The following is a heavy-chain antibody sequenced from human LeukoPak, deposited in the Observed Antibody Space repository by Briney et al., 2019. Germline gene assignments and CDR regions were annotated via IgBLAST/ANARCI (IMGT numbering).Heavy chain of an antibody. D-gene: IGHD4-23*01. CDR1: GGSISSYY. V-gene: IGHV4-59*08. CDR3: ARRANYGGDPIDY. J-gene: IGHJ4*02. CDR2: IYYSGST. Sequence: SETLSLTCTVSGGSISSYYWSWIRQPPGKGLEWIGYIYYSGSTNYNPSLKSRVTISVDTSKNQFSLKLSSVTAADTAVYYCARRANYGGDPIDYWGQGTLVTVSS.